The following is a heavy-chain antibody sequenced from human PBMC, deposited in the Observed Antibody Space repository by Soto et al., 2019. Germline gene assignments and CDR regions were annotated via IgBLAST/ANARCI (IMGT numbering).Heavy chain of an antibody. D-gene: IGHD6-19*01. V-gene: IGHV3-23*01. CDR2: ISCSGIST. Sequence: EVQLLESGGGLVQPGGSLRLSCAASGFTFSSYAMTWVRQAPGKGLEWVSAISCSGISTYYADSVKGRFTISRDNSKNTLYLQMNSLRAEDTAVYYCAKEEAFSSGWATIDYWGQGTLVTVSS. J-gene: IGHJ4*02. CDR1: GFTFSSYA. CDR3: AKEEAFSSGWATIDY.